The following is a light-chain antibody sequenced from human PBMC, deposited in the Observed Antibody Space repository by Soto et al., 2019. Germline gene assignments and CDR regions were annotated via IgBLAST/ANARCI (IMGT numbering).Light chain of an antibody. V-gene: IGKV3-20*01. CDR1: GRIVSDC. J-gene: IGKJ1*01. CDR2: DAS. CDR3: QQYGTLPET. Sequence: LTHHPRSPSFAPVAEATLSSCPAGRIVSDCLAWYQLKPGEAPRLLIYDASSWPTGIPDRFSGSGSGTKFTLTISRLQPDDFAVYYCQQYGTLPETFGPGTKVDI.